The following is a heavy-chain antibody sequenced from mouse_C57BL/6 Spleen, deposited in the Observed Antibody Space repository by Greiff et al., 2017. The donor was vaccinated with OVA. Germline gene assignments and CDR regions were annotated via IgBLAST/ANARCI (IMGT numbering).Heavy chain of an antibody. Sequence: VQLQQSGAELVRPGTSVKVSCKASGYAFTNYLIEWVKQRPGQGLEWIGVINPGSGGTTYNEKFKGKATLTADKSSSTAYMQLSSLTSEDSAVYFCARSPDYYGSSLDYWGQGTTLTVSS. CDR1: GYAFTNYL. CDR2: INPGSGGT. D-gene: IGHD1-1*01. J-gene: IGHJ2*01. CDR3: ARSPDYYGSSLDY. V-gene: IGHV1-54*01.